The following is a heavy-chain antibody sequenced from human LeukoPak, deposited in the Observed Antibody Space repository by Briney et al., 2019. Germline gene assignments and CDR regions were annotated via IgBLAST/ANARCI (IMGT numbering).Heavy chain of an antibody. D-gene: IGHD2-2*01. CDR3: ARPSSCSTTTCYLDY. CDR2: IYPDDSDT. J-gene: IGHJ4*02. V-gene: IGHV5-51*01. CDR1: GYSFTSYW. Sequence: GESLKISCKGSGYSFTSYWIGWVRQVPGKGLEWMGIIYPDDSDTRYSPSFQGQVNISVDKSISTAYLQWSSLRASDTAVYYCARPSSCSTTTCYLDYWGQGTLVTVSS.